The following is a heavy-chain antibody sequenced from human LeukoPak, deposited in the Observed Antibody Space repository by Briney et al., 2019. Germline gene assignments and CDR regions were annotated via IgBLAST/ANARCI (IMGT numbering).Heavy chain of an antibody. Sequence: PAETLSLTCAVSGYTINSDYYWGWRRPPPEEREWCIGSSYHSGSTYYTPSLKSRFTISVDKSKNPLSLKLSTVTAADTAVYYCARRTYYYDSGGPDYWGQGTQVTVS. D-gene: IGHD3-22*01. J-gene: IGHJ4*02. V-gene: IGHV4-38-2*01. CDR2: SYHSGST. CDR3: ARRTYYYDSGGPDY. CDR1: GYTINSDYY.